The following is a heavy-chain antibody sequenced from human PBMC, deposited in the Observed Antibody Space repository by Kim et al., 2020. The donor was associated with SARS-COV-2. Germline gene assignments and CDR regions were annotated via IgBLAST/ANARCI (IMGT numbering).Heavy chain of an antibody. Sequence: SETLSLTCAVYGGSFSVYYWSWIRQPPGKGLEWIGEINHSGSTNYNPSLKSRVTISVDTSKNQFSLKLSSVTAADTAVYYCARGRGIAAAGTLLYYYYYG. CDR1: GGSFSVYY. CDR3: ARGRGIAAAGTLLYYYYYG. CDR2: INHSGST. J-gene: IGHJ6*01. D-gene: IGHD6-13*01. V-gene: IGHV4-34*01.